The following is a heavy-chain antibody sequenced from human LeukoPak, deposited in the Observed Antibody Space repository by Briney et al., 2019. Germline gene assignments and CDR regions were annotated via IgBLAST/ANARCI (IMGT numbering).Heavy chain of an antibody. CDR1: GFTFSDYY. V-gene: IGHV3-11*01. CDR3: ARDRRENDSSGYYWWY. Sequence: NPGGSLRLSCAASGFTFSDYYMSWIRQAPGKGLEWVSYISSSGSTIYYADSVKGRFTISRDNAKNSLYLQMNSLRAEDTAVYYCARDRRENDSSGYYWWYWGQGTLVTVSS. CDR2: ISSSGSTI. J-gene: IGHJ4*02. D-gene: IGHD3-22*01.